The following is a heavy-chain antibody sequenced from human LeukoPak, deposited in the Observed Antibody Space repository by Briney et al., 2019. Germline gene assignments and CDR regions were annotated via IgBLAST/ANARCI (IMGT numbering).Heavy chain of an antibody. CDR3: ARDSHPHYFDY. CDR2: IYYSGST. Sequence: SETLSLTCTVSGGSISSGGYYWSWIRQHPGKGLEWIGYIYYSGSTYYNSSLKSRVTISVDTSKNQFSLKLSSVTAADTAVYYCARDSHPHYFDYWGQGTLVTVSS. CDR1: GGSISSGGYY. V-gene: IGHV4-31*03. J-gene: IGHJ4*02.